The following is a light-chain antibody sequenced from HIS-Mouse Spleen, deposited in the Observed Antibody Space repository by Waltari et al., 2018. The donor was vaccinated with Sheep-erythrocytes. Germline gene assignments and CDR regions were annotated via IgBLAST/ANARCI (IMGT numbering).Light chain of an antibody. CDR1: NLGDKY. CDR3: QAWDSSTVV. V-gene: IGLV3-1*01. Sequence: SYELTHPPSVSVSPGQTASITCPGDNLGDKYACWYHQKPGQSPVLVIYQDSKRPSGIPERFSGSNSGNTATLTISGTQAMDEADYYCQAWDSSTVVFGGGTKLTVL. CDR2: QDS. J-gene: IGLJ2*01.